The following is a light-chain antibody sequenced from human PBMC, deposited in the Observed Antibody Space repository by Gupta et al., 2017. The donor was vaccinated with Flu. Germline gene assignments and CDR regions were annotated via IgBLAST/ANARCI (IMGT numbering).Light chain of an antibody. CDR2: EDD. J-gene: IGLJ2*01. CDR1: SGNIAANY. CDR3: QSYDTTNRI. V-gene: IGLV6-57*03. Sequence: FILTQPHSVSESPGKTVPISCTRSSGNIAANYVQWYQQRPGSGPTTVIYEDDQRPSGVPDRFSGAIDTSTNSASLIISGLTTDDEADYFCQSYDTTNRIFGGGTKLTVL.